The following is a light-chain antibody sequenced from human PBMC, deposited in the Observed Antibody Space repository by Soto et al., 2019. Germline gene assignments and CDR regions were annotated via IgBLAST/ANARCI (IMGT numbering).Light chain of an antibody. CDR2: EVV. Sequence: QSVLTQPPSASGSPGQSVTISCTGTSSDVGAYDFVSWYQHHPGKAPRLIIYEVVQRPSGVPDRFSGSKSGNTASLTVSGLQAADEADNFCKSYAGSNTYVFGSGTKV. CDR3: KSYAGSNTYV. J-gene: IGLJ1*01. V-gene: IGLV2-8*01. CDR1: SSDVGAYDF.